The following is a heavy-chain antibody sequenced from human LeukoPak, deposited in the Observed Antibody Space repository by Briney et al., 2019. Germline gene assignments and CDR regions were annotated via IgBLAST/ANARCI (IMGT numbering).Heavy chain of an antibody. CDR1: GXTFSSVG. V-gene: IGHV3-33*01. Sequence: GGSLRLSCVASGXTFSSVGVHSVRQAPRKGLEWVALIWYDGSNTYYADSVKGRFTISRDDSKNTVYLQMNSLRAEDTALYYCARGFLDFDSWGQGTLVIVSS. D-gene: IGHD3-3*01. CDR2: IWYDGSNT. J-gene: IGHJ4*02. CDR3: ARGFLDFDS.